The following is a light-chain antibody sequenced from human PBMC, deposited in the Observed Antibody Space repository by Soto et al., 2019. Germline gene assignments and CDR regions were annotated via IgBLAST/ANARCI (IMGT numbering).Light chain of an antibody. J-gene: IGKJ4*01. CDR3: QYFRTS. CDR2: GAS. Sequence: EIVLTQSPGTLSLSPGERATLSCRASQGVSSSYLAWYQQKPGQPPRLLIYGASSRATGIPDRFSGSGSGNDFTLTITRLEPEDFAVYYCQYFRTSFGGGTQVEIK. CDR1: QGVSSSY. V-gene: IGKV3-20*01.